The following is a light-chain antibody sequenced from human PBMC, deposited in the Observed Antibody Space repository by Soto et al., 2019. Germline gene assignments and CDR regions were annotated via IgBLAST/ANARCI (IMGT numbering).Light chain of an antibody. Sequence: QSVLTQPSSASGPPGQRVTISCSGSGSTIGSNTVDWYQQLPGTAPKLLIYSNDQRPLGVPDRFSVSRSGTSASLAISGLQPDDEGIYYCAVWFNNVNGPGVFGGGTKLTVL. V-gene: IGLV1-44*01. CDR2: SND. CDR1: GSTIGSNT. J-gene: IGLJ3*02. CDR3: AVWFNNVNGPGV.